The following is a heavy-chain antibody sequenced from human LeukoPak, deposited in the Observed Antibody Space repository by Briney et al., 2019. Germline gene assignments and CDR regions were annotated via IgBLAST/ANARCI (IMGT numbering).Heavy chain of an antibody. J-gene: IGHJ4*02. Sequence: PGGSLRLSCAASGFTFSSYAMSWVRQAPGKGLEWVSAISGSGDSTYYADSVKGRFTISRDNSKNTLYLQMNSLRAEDTAVYYCARDLNYYDSSGYYGSAYWGQGTLVTVSS. D-gene: IGHD3-22*01. V-gene: IGHV3-23*01. CDR2: ISGSGDST. CDR3: ARDLNYYDSSGYYGSAY. CDR1: GFTFSSYA.